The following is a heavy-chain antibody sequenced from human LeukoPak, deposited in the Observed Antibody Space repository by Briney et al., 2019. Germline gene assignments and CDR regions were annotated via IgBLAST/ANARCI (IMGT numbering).Heavy chain of an antibody. J-gene: IGHJ4*02. V-gene: IGHV3-74*01. CDR2: IKNDGSDA. CDR3: ARPIVTTIYSLDD. Sequence: GGSLRLSCEASGFTLSSSWMHWVRQAPGKGLVWVSRIKNDGSDASYADSVKGRFTISRDNAKNTLYLQMNRLRAEDTAIYYCARPIVTTIYSLDDWGQGTLVTVSS. CDR1: GFTLSSSW. D-gene: IGHD5-12*01.